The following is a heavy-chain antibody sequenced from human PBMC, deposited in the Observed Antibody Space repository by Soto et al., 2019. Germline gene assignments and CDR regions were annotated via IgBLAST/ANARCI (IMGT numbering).Heavy chain of an antibody. CDR3: ALSRIAARRGRNYFDY. CDR2: MNPNSGNT. D-gene: IGHD6-6*01. V-gene: IGHV1-8*01. Sequence: PSVKVSCKASGYTFTIYDINWVLQATGQGLEWMGWMNPNSGNTGYAQKFQGRVTMTRNTSISTAYMELSSLRSEDTAVYYCALSRIAARRGRNYFDYWGQGTLVTVSS. J-gene: IGHJ4*02. CDR1: GYTFTIYD.